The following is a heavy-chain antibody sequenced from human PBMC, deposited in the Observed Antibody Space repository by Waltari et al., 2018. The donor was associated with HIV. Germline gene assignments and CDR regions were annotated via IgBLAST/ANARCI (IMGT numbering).Heavy chain of an antibody. CDR1: GGSISSYY. CDR2: IYYSGST. J-gene: IGHJ6*02. Sequence: QVQLQESGPGLVKPSETLSLTCTVSGGSISSYYWSWIRQPPGKGLEWIGYIYYSGSTNYNPSLKSRGTISVDTSKNQFSLKLSSVTAADTAVYYCARSYSGSSDYYYYYGMDVWGQGTTVTVSS. V-gene: IGHV4-59*01. CDR3: ARSYSGSSDYYYYYGMDV. D-gene: IGHD1-26*01.